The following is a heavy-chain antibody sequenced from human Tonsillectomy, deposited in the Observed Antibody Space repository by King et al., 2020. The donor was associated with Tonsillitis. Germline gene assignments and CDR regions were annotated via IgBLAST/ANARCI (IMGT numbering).Heavy chain of an antibody. D-gene: IGHD5-24*01. V-gene: IGHV4-39*07. CDR2: INYSGST. CDR1: GGSISSSRYY. J-gene: IGHJ4*02. CDR3: ARGAVDGYGSFDF. Sequence: QLQESGPGLVKPSETLSLTCTVSGGSISSSRYYWGWIRQPPGKGLEGLGCINYSGSTSYNPPLKSRVTISVDTYKKQFSLKLSSVAAADTAVFYCARGAVDGYGSFDFWGQGTLVTVSS.